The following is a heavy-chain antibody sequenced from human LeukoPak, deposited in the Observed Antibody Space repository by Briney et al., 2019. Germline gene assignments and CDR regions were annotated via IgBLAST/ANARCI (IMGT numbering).Heavy chain of an antibody. CDR2: IVVGSGNT. Sequence: VASVKVSCKASGFTFTSSAVQWVRQARGQRLEWIGWIVVGSGNTNYAQKFQERVTITRDMSTSTAYMELSSLRSEDTAVYYCASTPSVITIFGVVIGTGPHQHDYWGQGTLVTVSS. CDR1: GFTFTSSA. CDR3: ASTPSVITIFGVVIGTGPHQHDY. V-gene: IGHV1-58*01. J-gene: IGHJ4*02. D-gene: IGHD3-3*01.